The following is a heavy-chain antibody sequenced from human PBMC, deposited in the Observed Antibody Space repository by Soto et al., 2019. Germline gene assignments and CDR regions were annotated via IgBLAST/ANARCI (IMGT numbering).Heavy chain of an antibody. CDR3: TRKKCTGDCYLFDY. Sequence: ASVKVSCKASGYTFNTYGVNWVRQAPGQGLEWMGWINTDSGNPSYAQKFQGRVSMTRDTSSGTPYMEMRSLTSDDTAVYYCTRKKCTGDCYLFDYWGQGTLVTVSS. D-gene: IGHD2-21*02. J-gene: IGHJ4*02. V-gene: IGHV1-18*01. CDR1: GYTFNTYG. CDR2: INTDSGNP.